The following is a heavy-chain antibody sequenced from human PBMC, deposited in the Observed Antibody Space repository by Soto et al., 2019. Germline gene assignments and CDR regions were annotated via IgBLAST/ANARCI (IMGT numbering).Heavy chain of an antibody. CDR1: GGTFSRYA. D-gene: IGHD6-19*01. CDR2: ITPMFGTA. V-gene: IGHV1-69*12. CDR3: AQPLGSAVAGPGRFDL. J-gene: IGHJ2*01. Sequence: QVQLVQSGAEVKKPGSSVKVSCKASGGTFSRYAISWVRQAPGQGLEWMGGITPMFGTANYAQKFQGRVTITADASTSTVHMELRRLRSEATAVYYCAQPLGSAVAGPGRFDLWGRGTLVIVSS.